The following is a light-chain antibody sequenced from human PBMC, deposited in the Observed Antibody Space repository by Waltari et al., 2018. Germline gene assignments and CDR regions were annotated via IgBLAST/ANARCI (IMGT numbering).Light chain of an antibody. CDR3: QQYGSSPRT. V-gene: IGKV3-20*01. CDR1: QSVNSSY. CDR2: GAS. J-gene: IGKJ1*01. Sequence: EIVLPQSPGTLSLSPGERATLSCRASQSVNSSYLAWYQQKPGQAPRLLIYGASSRATGIPDRFSGSGSGTDFTLTISRLEPEDFAVYYCQQYGSSPRTFGQGTKVEIK.